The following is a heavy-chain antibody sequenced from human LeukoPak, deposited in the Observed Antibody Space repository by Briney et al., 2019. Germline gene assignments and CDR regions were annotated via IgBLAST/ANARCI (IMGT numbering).Heavy chain of an antibody. CDR1: GFTVSTNY. CDR3: ARTNYRGRLNAFDI. V-gene: IGHV3-53*01. D-gene: IGHD2-8*01. CDR2: IYSSGTT. J-gene: IGHJ3*02. Sequence: GGSLRLSCTAPGFTVSTNYMSWVRQPPGKGLEWVSIIYSSGTTYYADSVKGRFAVSRHNSNNTLYLQMNSLRAEDTALYYCARTNYRGRLNAFDIWGQGTMVTVSS.